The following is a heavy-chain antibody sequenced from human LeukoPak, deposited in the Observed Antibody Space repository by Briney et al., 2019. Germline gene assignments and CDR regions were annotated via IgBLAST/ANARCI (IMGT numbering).Heavy chain of an antibody. CDR3: ARDSSGYRYYYYYGMDV. V-gene: IGHV1-2*02. D-gene: IGHD3-22*01. Sequence: ASVKVSCKASGYTFTDYYMHWVRQAPGQGLEWMGWINPNSGGTNYAQKFQGRVTMTRDTSISTAYMELRRLRSDDTAVYYCARDSSGYRYYYYYGMDVWGQGTTVTVSS. CDR1: GYTFTDYY. J-gene: IGHJ6*02. CDR2: INPNSGGT.